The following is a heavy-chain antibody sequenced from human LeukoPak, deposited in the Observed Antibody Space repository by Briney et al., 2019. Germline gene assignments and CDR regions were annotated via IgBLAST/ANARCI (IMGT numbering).Heavy chain of an antibody. D-gene: IGHD3-10*01. CDR3: ARSGLLWFGELYNWFDP. Sequence: ASVKVSCKASGGTFSSYAISWVRQAPGQGLEWMGGIIPIFGTANYAQKFQGRVTITADESTSTAYMELSSLRSEDTAVYYCARSGLLWFGELYNWFDPWGQGTLVTVSS. J-gene: IGHJ5*02. CDR2: IIPIFGTA. V-gene: IGHV1-69*13. CDR1: GGTFSSYA.